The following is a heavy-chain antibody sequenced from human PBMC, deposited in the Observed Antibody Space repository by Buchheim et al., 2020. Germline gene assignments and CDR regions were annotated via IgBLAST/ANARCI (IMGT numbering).Heavy chain of an antibody. CDR2: ISVNSGYI. CDR1: GFTFKSYS. CDR3: ARVPSRLASAYSTRDNWFDP. D-gene: IGHD2-15*01. V-gene: IGHV3-21*01. J-gene: IGHJ5*02. Sequence: EMQLVESGGGLVRPGGSLRLSCEASGFTFKSYSMHWVRQAPGKGLEWVSSISVNSGYIHYAESVRGRFTISRDNANNSVYLQMSSLKAEETAIYYCARVPSRLASAYSTRDNWFDPWGQGTL.